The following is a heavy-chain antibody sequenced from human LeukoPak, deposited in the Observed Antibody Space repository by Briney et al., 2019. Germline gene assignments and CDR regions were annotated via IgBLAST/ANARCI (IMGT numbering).Heavy chain of an antibody. D-gene: IGHD2-15*01. J-gene: IGHJ5*02. CDR2: IYYIGST. CDR3: ARVLRGYCSGGSCYFGFDP. V-gene: IGHV4-59*01. CDR1: GGSISSYY. Sequence: PSETLSLTCTVSGGSISSYYWSWIRQPPGKGLEWIGYIYYIGSTNYNPSLKSRVTISVDTSKNQFSLKLSSVTAADTAVYYCARVLRGYCSGGSCYFGFDPWGQGTLVTVSS.